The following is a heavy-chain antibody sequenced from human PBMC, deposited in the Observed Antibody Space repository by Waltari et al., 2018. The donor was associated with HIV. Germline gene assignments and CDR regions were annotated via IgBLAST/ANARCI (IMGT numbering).Heavy chain of an antibody. J-gene: IGHJ5*02. Sequence: EVQLVESGGGLVQPGGSLRLSCAASGFTFSSYWMHWVRQAPGKGLVWGSRINSEGSSTSYADSVKGRFTISRDNAKNTLYLQMNSLRAEDTAVYYCARDLVPGNPDNWFDPWGQGTLVTVSS. CDR2: INSEGSST. CDR3: ARDLVPGNPDNWFDP. V-gene: IGHV3-74*01. CDR1: GFTFSSYW. D-gene: IGHD2-2*01.